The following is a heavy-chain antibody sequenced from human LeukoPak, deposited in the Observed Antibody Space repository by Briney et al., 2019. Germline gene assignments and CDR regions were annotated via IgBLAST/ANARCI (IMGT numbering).Heavy chain of an antibody. CDR1: GFIFTNYF. CDR3: ARGLSAIVH. Sequence: GSLRLSCAASGFIFTNYFMSWVRQPPGKGLEWIGEINHSGSTNYNPSLKSRVTISVDTSKNQFSLKLSSVTAADTAVYYCARGLSAIVHWGQGTLVTVSS. D-gene: IGHD2-21*02. J-gene: IGHJ4*02. V-gene: IGHV4-34*01. CDR2: INHSGST.